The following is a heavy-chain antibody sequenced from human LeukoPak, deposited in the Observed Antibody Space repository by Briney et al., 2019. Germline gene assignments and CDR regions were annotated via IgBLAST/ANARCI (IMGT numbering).Heavy chain of an antibody. V-gene: IGHV1-69*05. J-gene: IGHJ6*03. CDR1: GGTFSSYA. D-gene: IGHD4-17*01. Sequence: GASVKGSCKASGGTFSSYAISWVRQAPGQGLEWMGRIIPIFGTANYAQKFQGRVTITTDESTSTAYMELSSLRSEDTAVYYCARATGTTVYYYMDVWGKGTTVTVSS. CDR3: ARATGTTVYYYMDV. CDR2: IIPIFGTA.